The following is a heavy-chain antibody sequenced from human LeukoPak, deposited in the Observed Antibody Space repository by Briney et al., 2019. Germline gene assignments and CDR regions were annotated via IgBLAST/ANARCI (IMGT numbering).Heavy chain of an antibody. V-gene: IGHV3-21*01. CDR1: GFTFSSYG. J-gene: IGHJ6*03. CDR3: ARETYYYYYMDV. CDR2: ISSSSYI. Sequence: GGSLRLSCAASGFTFSSYGMHWVRQAPGKGLEWVSSISSSSYIYYADSVKGRFTISRDNAKNSLYLQMNSLRAEDTAVYYCARETYYYYYMDVWGKGTTVTVSS.